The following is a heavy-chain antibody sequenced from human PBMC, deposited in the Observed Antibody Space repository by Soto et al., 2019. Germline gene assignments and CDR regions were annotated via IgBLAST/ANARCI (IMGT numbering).Heavy chain of an antibody. CDR2: INQDGSET. J-gene: IGHJ4*02. D-gene: IGHD1-26*01. V-gene: IGHV3-7*01. CDR3: TRGWCRIESYCCFDY. CDR1: GFTFSGYC. Sequence: EVHLVESGGGLVRPGGSLKLSCAASGFTFSGYCMTWVRQAPGKGLEGVATINQDGSETYYVDSLKGRFTISRDNAENSVFLQVNSLRAEDTAVYYCTRGWCRIESYCCFDYWGQGSLVTVSS.